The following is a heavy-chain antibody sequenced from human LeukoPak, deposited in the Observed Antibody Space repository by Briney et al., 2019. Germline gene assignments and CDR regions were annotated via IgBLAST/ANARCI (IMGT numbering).Heavy chain of an antibody. V-gene: IGHV3-21*01. CDR2: ISSSSSDI. D-gene: IGHD3-10*01. J-gene: IGHJ3*02. CDR3: ARVYITMVRGVNGFEAFDI. Sequence: GGSLRLSCAASGFTFSSYSMNWVRQAPGKGLEWVSSISSSSSDIYYADSVKGRFTISRDNAKNSLYLQMNSLRAEDTAVYYCARVYITMVRGVNGFEAFDIWGQGTMVTVSS. CDR1: GFTFSSYS.